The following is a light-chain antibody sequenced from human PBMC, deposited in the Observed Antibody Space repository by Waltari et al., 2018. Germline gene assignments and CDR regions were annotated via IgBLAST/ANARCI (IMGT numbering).Light chain of an antibody. V-gene: IGKV1-5*01. CDR3: QQYHSFSLT. J-gene: IGKJ4*01. CDR1: QSISTW. Sequence: DIQMTQSPSTLSASVGDRVTIPCRASQSISTWSAWYQQKPGKVPKLLIFDASNLESGVPSRFSGSGSGTEFTLTISSLQPDDFAIYYCQQYHSFSLTFGGGTKVAIK. CDR2: DAS.